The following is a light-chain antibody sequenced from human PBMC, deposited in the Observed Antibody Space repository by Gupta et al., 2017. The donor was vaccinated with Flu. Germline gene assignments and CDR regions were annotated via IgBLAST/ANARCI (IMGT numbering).Light chain of an antibody. CDR2: AAS. V-gene: IGKV1-9*01. CDR1: QGISSY. Sequence: DIQLTQSPSFLSASVGDRVTITCRASQGISSYLAWYQQKPGKAPKLLIYAASTLQSGVPSRFRGSGSGTEFTLTISSLQPEDFATYYCQQLNSYPLAFGQGTRVELK. J-gene: IGKJ1*01. CDR3: QQLNSYPLA.